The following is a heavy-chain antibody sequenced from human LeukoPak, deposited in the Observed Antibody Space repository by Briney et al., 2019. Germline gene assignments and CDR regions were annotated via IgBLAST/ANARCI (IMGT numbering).Heavy chain of an antibody. D-gene: IGHD3-3*01. V-gene: IGHV4-61*02. CDR2: IYTSGST. J-gene: IGHJ3*02. CDR1: GGSISSGSYY. CDR3: ARALIFGVVTGAFDI. Sequence: PSETLSLTCTVSGGSISSGSYYWSWIRQPAGKGLEWIGRIYTSGSTNYNPSLKSRVTISVDTSKNQFSLKLSSVTAADTAVYYCARALIFGVVTGAFDIWGQGTMVTVSS.